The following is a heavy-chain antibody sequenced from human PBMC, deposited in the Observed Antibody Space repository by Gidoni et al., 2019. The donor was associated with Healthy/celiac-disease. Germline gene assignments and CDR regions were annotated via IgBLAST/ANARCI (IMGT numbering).Heavy chain of an antibody. Sequence: QVQLQQWGAGLLKPSETLSLTCAVYGGSFSGYYWSWIRQPPGKGLEWIGEINHSGSTNYNPSLKSRVTISVDTSKNQFSLKLSSVTAADTAVYYCARDPRFWSGYLWPFDYWGQGTLVTVSS. CDR1: GGSFSGYY. CDR2: INHSGST. CDR3: ARDPRFWSGYLWPFDY. J-gene: IGHJ4*02. D-gene: IGHD3-3*01. V-gene: IGHV4-34*01.